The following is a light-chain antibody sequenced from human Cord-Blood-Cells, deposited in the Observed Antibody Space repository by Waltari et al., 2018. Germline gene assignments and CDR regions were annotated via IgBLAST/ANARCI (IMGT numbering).Light chain of an antibody. Sequence: SYELPQPPSVSVSPGQTASITCSGDKWGDKYACWYQQKPGQSPVLVIFQDSKRHSGIPERFSGSNSGNTATLTLSGTQAMDEADYYCQAWDSSTRVFGGGTKLTVL. J-gene: IGLJ2*01. CDR2: QDS. CDR3: QAWDSSTRV. V-gene: IGLV3-1*01. CDR1: KWGDKY.